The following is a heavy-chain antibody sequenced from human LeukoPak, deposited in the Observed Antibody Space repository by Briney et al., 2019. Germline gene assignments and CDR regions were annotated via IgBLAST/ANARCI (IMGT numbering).Heavy chain of an antibody. V-gene: IGHV4-39*01. CDR3: VQNIPGTIDH. J-gene: IGHJ1*01. Sequence: PSETLSLTCTVSGGATSTTSYYWGWIRQPPGKRLECIGNIYSSGTTYYNTSLKRGVSLSIDTSQSQFSPWRWSVTAAETAAYNCVQNIPGTIDHWRQGTLVTVSS. CDR2: IYSSGTT. D-gene: IGHD1-7*01. CDR1: GGATSTTSYY.